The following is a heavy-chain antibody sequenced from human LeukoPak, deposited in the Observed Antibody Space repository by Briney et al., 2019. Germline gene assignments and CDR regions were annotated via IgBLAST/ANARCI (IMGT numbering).Heavy chain of an antibody. J-gene: IGHJ4*02. CDR1: GFTFSSYG. CDR2: IWYDGSNK. CDR3: ARVPLYYYDSSGYYYFDY. D-gene: IGHD3-22*01. Sequence: GGSLRLSCAASGFTFSSYGMHWVRQAPGKGLEWVAVIWYDGSNKYYADSVKGRFTISRDKSKNTLYLQMNSLRAEDTAVYYCARVPLYYYDSSGYYYFDYWGQGTLVTVSS. V-gene: IGHV3-33*01.